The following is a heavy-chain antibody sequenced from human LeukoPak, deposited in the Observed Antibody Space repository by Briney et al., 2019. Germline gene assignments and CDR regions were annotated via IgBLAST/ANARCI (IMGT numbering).Heavy chain of an antibody. CDR1: GFTFSSYW. CDR2: INSGGSST. D-gene: IGHD3-10*01. CDR3: SRDVGRTYYYGSGTYYPDS. V-gene: IGHV3-74*01. J-gene: IGHJ5*01. Sequence: PGWALRLSCAASGFTFSSYWMHWVRQAPGKGLVGVSRINSGGSSTNYADSVKGRFTISRDNAQSPLYLQMNSMRAGEQAGLYLSRDVGRTYYYGSGTYYPDSWGQGTLVTVSS.